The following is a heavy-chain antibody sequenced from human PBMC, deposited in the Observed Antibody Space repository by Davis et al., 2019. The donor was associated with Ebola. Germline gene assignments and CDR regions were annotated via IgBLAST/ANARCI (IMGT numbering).Heavy chain of an antibody. D-gene: IGHD3-3*01. CDR3: ARITYYDFWSEGNWFDP. CDR2: IYWDDDK. J-gene: IGHJ5*02. CDR1: GFSLSTRGVG. V-gene: IGHV2-5*02. Sequence: SGPTLVKPTQTLTLTCTFSGFSLSTRGVGVGWIRQPPGKALEWLALIYWDDDKRYSPSLKSRLTITKDTSKNQVVLTMTNMDPVDTATYYCARITYYDFWSEGNWFDPWGQGTLVTVSS.